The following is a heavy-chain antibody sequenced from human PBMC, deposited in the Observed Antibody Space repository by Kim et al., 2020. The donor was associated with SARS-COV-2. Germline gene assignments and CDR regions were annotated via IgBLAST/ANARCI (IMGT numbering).Heavy chain of an antibody. J-gene: IGHJ3*02. CDR1: GFTFDDYA. D-gene: IGHD6-13*01. CDR2: ISWNSGSI. Sequence: GGSLRLSCAASGFTFDDYAMHWVRQAPGKGLEWVSGISWNSGSIGYADSVKGRFTISRDNAKNSLYLQMNSRRAEDTALYYCAKIAAADHDAFDIWGQGTMVTVSS. V-gene: IGHV3-9*01. CDR3: AKIAAADHDAFDI.